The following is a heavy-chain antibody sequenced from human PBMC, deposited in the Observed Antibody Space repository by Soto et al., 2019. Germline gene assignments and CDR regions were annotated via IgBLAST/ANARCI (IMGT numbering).Heavy chain of an antibody. D-gene: IGHD2-2*03. CDR1: GGTFSSYT. V-gene: IGHV1-69*08. CDR2: IIAILGNT. CDR3: ARGGYCSSTSCLTNDY. J-gene: IGHJ4*02. Sequence: SVKVSGKASGGTFSSYTISWVRQAPGQGLEWMGRIIAILGNTNYAQKFQGRVTMTTDKSTSTAYMELRSLRSDDTAVYYCARGGYCSSTSCLTNDYWGQGTLVTVSS.